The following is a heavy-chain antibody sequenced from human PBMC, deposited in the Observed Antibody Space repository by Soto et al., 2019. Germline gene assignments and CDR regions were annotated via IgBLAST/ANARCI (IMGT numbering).Heavy chain of an antibody. J-gene: IGHJ6*02. D-gene: IGHD2-2*01. Sequence: GASVKVSCKASGYTFTSYGISWVRQAPGQGLEWMGWISGYNGNTNYAQKLQGRVTMTTDTSTSTAYMELWSLRSDDTAVYYCARDGPADTRYCISTSCPYYGMDVWGQGTTVTVSS. V-gene: IGHV1-18*01. CDR2: ISGYNGNT. CDR1: GYTFTSYG. CDR3: ARDGPADTRYCISTSCPYYGMDV.